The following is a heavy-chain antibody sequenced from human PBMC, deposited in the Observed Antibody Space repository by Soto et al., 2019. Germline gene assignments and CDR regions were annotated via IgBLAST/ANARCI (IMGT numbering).Heavy chain of an antibody. J-gene: IGHJ2*01. CDR3: ARDSPETYYYDSSGYYAHPTGTPPYWYFDL. V-gene: IGHV3-53*01. D-gene: IGHD3-22*01. Sequence: GGSLRLSCAASGFTVSSNYMSWVRQAPGRGLEWVSVIYSGGSTYYADSVKGRFTISRDNSKNTLYLQMNSLRAEDTAVYYCARDSPETYYYDSSGYYAHPTGTPPYWYFDLWGRGTLVTVSS. CDR2: IYSGGST. CDR1: GFTVSSNY.